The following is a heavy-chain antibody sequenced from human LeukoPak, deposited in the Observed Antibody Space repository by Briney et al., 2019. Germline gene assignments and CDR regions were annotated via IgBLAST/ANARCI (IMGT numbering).Heavy chain of an antibody. V-gene: IGHV4-34*01. CDR1: GGPFSGYY. CDR3: ARGNPSGSSAAFDY. D-gene: IGHD1-26*01. CDR2: INHSGST. J-gene: IGHJ4*02. Sequence: PSETLSLTCAVYGGPFSGYYWSWIRQPPGKGLEWVGEINHSGSTNYNPSLKNRVTISVDTSKNQFSLTLNSVTAADTAVYYCARGNPSGSSAAFDYWGQGTLVTVSS.